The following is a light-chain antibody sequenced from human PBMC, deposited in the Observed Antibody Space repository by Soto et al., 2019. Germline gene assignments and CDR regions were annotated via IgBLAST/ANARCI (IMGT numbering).Light chain of an antibody. Sequence: EIVLTQSPGTLSLSPGERATLSCRASQSVSSSYLAWYQQKPGQAPRLLIYGASSRATGIPDRFSGSGSGTDFTLTISRLAPEDFAVYYCQQEGSSPFSFGQGTKVEIK. CDR1: QSVSSSY. CDR3: QQEGSSPFS. CDR2: GAS. V-gene: IGKV3-20*01. J-gene: IGKJ1*01.